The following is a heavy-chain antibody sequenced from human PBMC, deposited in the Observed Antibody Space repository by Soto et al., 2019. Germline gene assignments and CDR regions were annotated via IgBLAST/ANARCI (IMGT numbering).Heavy chain of an antibody. CDR3: AKGVLYGDYTDS. Sequence: QVQLVESGGGVVQPGRSLRLSCAASGFTFISYGMHWVRQAPGKGLEWVAVISYDGSNQYYGDSVKGRFTISRDNSKNAVYLQMSSLRAEDTAVYYCAKGVLYGDYTDSWGQGTLVTVSS. D-gene: IGHD4-17*01. CDR1: GFTFISYG. CDR2: ISYDGSNQ. V-gene: IGHV3-30*18. J-gene: IGHJ1*01.